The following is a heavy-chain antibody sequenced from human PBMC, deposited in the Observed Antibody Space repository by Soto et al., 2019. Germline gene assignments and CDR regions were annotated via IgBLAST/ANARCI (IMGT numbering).Heavy chain of an antibody. CDR3: ARQIYDSDTGPNFQYYFDS. CDR1: GYSFTSSW. J-gene: IGHJ4*02. Sequence: GESLRISCKGSGYSFTSSWIGWVRQMPGKGLEWMGIMYPGDSDTNYSPSFRGHVTISVTKSITTVFLQWSSLRASDTAMYYCARQIYDSDTGPNFQYYFDSWGQGTPVTVSS. V-gene: IGHV5-51*01. CDR2: MYPGDSDT. D-gene: IGHD3-22*01.